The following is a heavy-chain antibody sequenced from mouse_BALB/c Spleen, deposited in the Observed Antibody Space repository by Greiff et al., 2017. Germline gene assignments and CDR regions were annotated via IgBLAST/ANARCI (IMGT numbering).Heavy chain of an antibody. Sequence: EVKLQESGGGLVKPGGSLKLSCAASGFTFSSYTMSWVRQTPEKRLEWVATISSGGSYTYYPDSVKGRFTISRDNAKNTLYLQMSSLKSEDTAMYYCTRDRDGNYVGFAYWGQGTLVTVSA. D-gene: IGHD2-1*01. V-gene: IGHV5-6-4*01. CDR3: TRDRDGNYVGFAY. CDR1: GFTFSSYT. J-gene: IGHJ3*01. CDR2: ISSGGSYT.